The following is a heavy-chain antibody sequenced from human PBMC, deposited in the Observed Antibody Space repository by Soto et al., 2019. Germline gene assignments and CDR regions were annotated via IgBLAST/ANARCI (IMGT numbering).Heavy chain of an antibody. V-gene: IGHV4-59*01. CDR3: ARGPKEYSYGYFYYYGMDV. CDR2: IYYSGST. Sequence: SETLSLTCTVSGGSISSYYWSWIRLPPGKGLEWIGYIYYSGSTNYNPSLKSRVTISVDTSKNQFSLKLSSVTAADTAVYYCARGPKEYSYGYFYYYGMDVWGQGTTVTVSS. CDR1: GGSISSYY. D-gene: IGHD5-18*01. J-gene: IGHJ6*02.